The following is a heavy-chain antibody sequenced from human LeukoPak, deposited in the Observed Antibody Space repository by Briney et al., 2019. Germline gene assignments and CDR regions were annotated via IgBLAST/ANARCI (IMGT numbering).Heavy chain of an antibody. CDR1: GGSISSYY. J-gene: IGHJ6*04. V-gene: IGHV4-59*01. CDR3: ARDAYVSYYYYGMDV. Sequence: SETLSLTCTVSGGSISSYYWSWLRQPPGKGLEWIGYIYYSGSTNYNPSLKSRVTISVDTSKNQFSLKLTSVTAADTAVYYCARDAYVSYYYYGMDVWGKGTTVTGSS. D-gene: IGHD3-16*01. CDR2: IYYSGST.